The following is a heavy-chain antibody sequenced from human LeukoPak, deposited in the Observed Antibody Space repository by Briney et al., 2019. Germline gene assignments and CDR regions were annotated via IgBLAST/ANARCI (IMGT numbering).Heavy chain of an antibody. CDR2: MTSRDGTT. CDR3: ASDRPNYYGSDGHYYRRDGDY. Sequence: QTGRSMILSCAASGFTFTIYAMSWVREAPRRGRRGVSLMTSRDGTTYYAGSVRGRFTIARDNSKNTLYLQMHSLTVEDTAEYFSASDRPNYYGSDGHYYRRDGDYWGQGNLVTVSS. V-gene: IGHV3-23*01. J-gene: IGHJ4*02. D-gene: IGHD3-22*01. CDR1: GFTFTIYA.